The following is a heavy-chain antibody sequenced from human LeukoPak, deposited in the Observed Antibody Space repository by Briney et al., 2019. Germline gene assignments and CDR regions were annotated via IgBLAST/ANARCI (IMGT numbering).Heavy chain of an antibody. CDR1: GFTFSTYT. CDR3: ARVGGYSGYDYYYYGMDV. V-gene: IGHV3-48*04. D-gene: IGHD5-12*01. Sequence: GGSLRLSCAASGFTFSTYTMDWVRQAPGKGLEWVSYISSSSSTIYYADSVKGRFTISRDNAKNSLYLQMNSLRAEDTAVYYCARVGGYSGYDYYYYGMDVWGQGTTVTVSS. J-gene: IGHJ6*02. CDR2: ISSSSSTI.